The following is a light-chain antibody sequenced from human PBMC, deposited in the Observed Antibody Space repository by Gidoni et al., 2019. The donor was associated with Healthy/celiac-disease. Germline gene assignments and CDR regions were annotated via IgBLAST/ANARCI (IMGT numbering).Light chain of an antibody. CDR1: NIGSKS. V-gene: IGLV3-21*04. J-gene: IGLJ3*02. Sequence: SYVLTQPPPGPVAPGKTARITCGGNNIGSKSVHWYQQKPGQAPVLVIYYDSDRPSGIPERFSGSNSGNTATLTISRVEAGDEADYYCQVWDSSSDHPGVFGGGTKLTVL. CDR2: YDS. CDR3: QVWDSSSDHPGV.